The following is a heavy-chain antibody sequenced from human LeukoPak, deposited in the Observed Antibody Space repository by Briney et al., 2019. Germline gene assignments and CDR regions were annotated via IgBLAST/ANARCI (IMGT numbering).Heavy chain of an antibody. J-gene: IGHJ4*02. V-gene: IGHV4-59*01. CDR3: VASYGGYVLDY. CDR1: AGSTVSYH. Sequence: SGALPLPCTGSAGSTVSYHWNWIRQPSGKGLEWFGIVFNNGGTKHNPPLKSRVAISVDTSKNQFALKLTSVTAADTAVYYCVASYGGYVLDYWGQGALVSVSS. D-gene: IGHD5-12*01. CDR2: VFNNGGT.